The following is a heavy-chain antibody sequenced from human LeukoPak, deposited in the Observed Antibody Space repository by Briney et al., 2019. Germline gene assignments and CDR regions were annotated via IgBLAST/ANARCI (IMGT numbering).Heavy chain of an antibody. CDR1: GGTFSSYA. Sequence: SVKVSCKASGGTFSSYAISWVRQAPGQGLEWRGRIIPIFGIANYAQKFQGRVTITADKSTSTAYMELSSLRSEDTAVYYCARGGGRVEGAFDIWGQGTMVTVSS. V-gene: IGHV1-69*04. CDR2: IIPIFGIA. J-gene: IGHJ3*02. CDR3: ARGGGRVEGAFDI.